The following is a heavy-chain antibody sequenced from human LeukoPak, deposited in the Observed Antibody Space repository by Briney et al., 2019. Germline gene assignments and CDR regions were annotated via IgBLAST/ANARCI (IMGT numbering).Heavy chain of an antibody. CDR1: GFTFSSYE. CDR3: ARDDSIMDTAMAAYYYYYSMDV. Sequence: GALRLSCAASGFTFSSYEMNWVRQAPGKGLEWVSYISSSGSTIYYADSVKGRFSISRDNAKNSLYLQMNSLRAEDTAVYYCARDDSIMDTAMAAYYYYYSMDVWGKGTTVTVSS. J-gene: IGHJ6*04. V-gene: IGHV3-48*03. D-gene: IGHD5-18*01. CDR2: ISSSGSTI.